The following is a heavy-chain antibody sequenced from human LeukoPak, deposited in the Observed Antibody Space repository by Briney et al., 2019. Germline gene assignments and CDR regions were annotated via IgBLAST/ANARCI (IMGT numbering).Heavy chain of an antibody. J-gene: IGHJ4*02. CDR2: IKSKTDGGTT. Sequence: GGSLRLSCEASGFTFSNAWMSWVRQAPGKGLEWVGRIKSKTDGGTTDYAAPVKGRFTISRDDSKNTLYLQMNSLKTEDTAVYYCTTVYGIVVVPAAIEMGDYWGQGTLVTVSS. CDR1: GFTFSNAW. V-gene: IGHV3-15*01. D-gene: IGHD2-2*01. CDR3: TTVYGIVVVPAAIEMGDY.